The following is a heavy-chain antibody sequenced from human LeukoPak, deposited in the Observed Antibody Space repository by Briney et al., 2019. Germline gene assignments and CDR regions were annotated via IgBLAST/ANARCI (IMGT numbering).Heavy chain of an antibody. Sequence: GGSLRLSCAVSGFPFSRFYMSWIRQAPGKGLEWISYIGLSGYPLDYADSVRGRFTISRDNAKNSLYLEMNNLRAEDTAAYYCARKDFSSGSFSYWGQGTLVTVSS. J-gene: IGHJ4*02. CDR3: ARKDFSSGSFSY. V-gene: IGHV3-11*04. CDR1: GFPFSRFY. D-gene: IGHD3-22*01. CDR2: IGLSGYPL.